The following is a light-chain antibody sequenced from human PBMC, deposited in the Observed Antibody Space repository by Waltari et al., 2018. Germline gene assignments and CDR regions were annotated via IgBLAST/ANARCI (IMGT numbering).Light chain of an antibody. CDR3: TARDISGEVV. V-gene: IGLV3-19*01. Sequence: SSERTQDPAVSVACGQTLRLECQRDMLSMYYGSWSRQKPGQAPELVSYGKTNRPSGIPDRFSASSSGNTASLTITGAQAEDEADYYCTARDISGEVVFGGGTKLTVL. CDR1: MLSMYY. J-gene: IGLJ3*02. CDR2: GKT.